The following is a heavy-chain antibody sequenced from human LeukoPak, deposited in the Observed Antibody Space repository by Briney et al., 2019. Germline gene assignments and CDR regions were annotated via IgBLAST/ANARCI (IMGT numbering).Heavy chain of an antibody. J-gene: IGHJ5*02. CDR1: GYTFTSSG. CDR3: ARDLGYCSDGSCYRNWFDP. CDR2: TSPYNDNT. V-gene: IGHV1-18*01. D-gene: IGHD2-15*01. Sequence: ASVKVSCKGSGYTFTSSGISWVRQAPGQGLEWTGWTSPYNDNTNYAQNFQGRVTMTTDTSTSTAYMDLRSLRSDDTAVYYCARDLGYCSDGSCYRNWFDPWGQGTLVTVSS.